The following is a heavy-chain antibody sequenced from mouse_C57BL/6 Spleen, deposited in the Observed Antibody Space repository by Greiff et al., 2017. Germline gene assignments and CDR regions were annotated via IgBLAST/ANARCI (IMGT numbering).Heavy chain of an antibody. J-gene: IGHJ2*01. V-gene: IGHV5-4*01. D-gene: IGHD2-5*01. CDR2: ISDGGSYT. CDR1: GFTFSSYA. Sequence: EVKVVESGGGLVKPGGSLKLSCAASGFTFSSYAMSWVRQTPEKRLEWVATISDGGSYTYYPDNVKGRFTISRDNAKNNLYLQMSHLKSEDTAMYYCARDGYSNYEGDYWGQGTTLTVSS. CDR3: ARDGYSNYEGDY.